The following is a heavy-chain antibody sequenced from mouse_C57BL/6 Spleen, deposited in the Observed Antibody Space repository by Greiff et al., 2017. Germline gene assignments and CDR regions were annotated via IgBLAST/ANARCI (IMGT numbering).Heavy chain of an antibody. Sequence: VQLKESGPGLVKPSQSLSLTCSVTGYSITSGYYWNWIRQFPGNKLEWMGYISYDGSNNYNPSLKNRISITRDTSKNQFFLKLNSVTTEDTATYYCAREGDYDYDEGYFDYWGQGTTLTVSS. J-gene: IGHJ2*01. D-gene: IGHD2-4*01. V-gene: IGHV3-6*01. CDR3: AREGDYDYDEGYFDY. CDR2: ISYDGSN. CDR1: GYSITSGYY.